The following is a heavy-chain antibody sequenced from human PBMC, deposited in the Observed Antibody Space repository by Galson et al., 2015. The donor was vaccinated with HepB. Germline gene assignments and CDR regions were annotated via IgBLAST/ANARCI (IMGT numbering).Heavy chain of an antibody. V-gene: IGHV3-53*04. J-gene: IGHJ3*02. CDR2: IYSGGTT. Sequence: SLRLSCAASGFTVSRIYMSWVRQAPGKGLEWVSVIYSGGTTYYADSVKGRFTISRHNSKTTLYLQLNSLRAEDTAVYYFASDYYGSGSYPHDAFDIWGQGTMVTVSS. D-gene: IGHD3-10*01. CDR3: ASDYYGSGSYPHDAFDI. CDR1: GFTVSRIY.